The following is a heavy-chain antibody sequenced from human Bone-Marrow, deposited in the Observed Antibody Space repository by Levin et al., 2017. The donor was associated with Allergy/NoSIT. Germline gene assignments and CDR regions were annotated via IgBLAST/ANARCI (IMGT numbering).Heavy chain of an antibody. Sequence: PGESLKISCAVSGFTLTNHDMHWVRQAPGKGLEWVAIISSDGKNEYYADSVRGRFTISRDTSQNTLYLRMNSLRTEDTALYYCARDLGVWGSSPFDYWGQGTLVTVSS. CDR2: ISSDGKNE. CDR1: GFTLTNHD. CDR3: ARDLGVWGSSPFDY. V-gene: IGHV3-30*04. J-gene: IGHJ4*02. D-gene: IGHD3-16*01.